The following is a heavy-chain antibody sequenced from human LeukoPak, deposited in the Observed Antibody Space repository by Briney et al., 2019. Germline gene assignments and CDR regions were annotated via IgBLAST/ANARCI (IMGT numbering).Heavy chain of an antibody. D-gene: IGHD6-19*01. Sequence: GGTLRLSCAASGFTFSSYGMNWVRQAPGKGLEWVSAISGRDSNTYYADSVKGRFTISRDNSKNTLYLQMNSLRAEDTAVYYCAKSGGGYSSGWFYWGQGTLVTVSS. CDR2: ISGRDSNT. CDR1: GFTFSSYG. V-gene: IGHV3-23*01. J-gene: IGHJ4*02. CDR3: AKSGGGYSSGWFY.